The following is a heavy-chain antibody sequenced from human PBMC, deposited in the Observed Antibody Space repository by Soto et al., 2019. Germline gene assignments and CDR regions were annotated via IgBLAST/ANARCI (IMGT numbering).Heavy chain of an antibody. CDR3: TRDTYYDNIWGSYRHDY. J-gene: IGHJ4*02. V-gene: IGHV3-49*03. CDR2: IRNKAHGGTI. D-gene: IGHD3-16*02. Sequence: GVLRLSCTGSGFTFGDYAMSWFRQTPGKGLEWVGFIRNKAHGGTIEYAASVKGRFTISRDDSKSIAYLQMNSLKTEDTAVYYCTRDTYYDNIWGSYRHDYWGQGALVTVSS. CDR1: GFTFGDYA.